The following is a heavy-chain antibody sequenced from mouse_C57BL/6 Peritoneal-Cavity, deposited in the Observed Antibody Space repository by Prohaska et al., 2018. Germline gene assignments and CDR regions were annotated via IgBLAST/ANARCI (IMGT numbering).Heavy chain of an antibody. CDR2: IRLKSYNYAT. V-gene: IGHV6-3*01. CDR3: TDPPPGY. J-gene: IGHJ2*01. Sequence: EVKLEESGGGLVPPGGSMKLSCVASGFTFSNYWMNWVRQSPETGLEWVAQIRLKSYNYATQYAKSVKGRFTVSRDDSKSSVYLQMNNLRAEDTGIYYCTDPPPGYWRHGTTLTVSS. CDR1: GFTFSNYW.